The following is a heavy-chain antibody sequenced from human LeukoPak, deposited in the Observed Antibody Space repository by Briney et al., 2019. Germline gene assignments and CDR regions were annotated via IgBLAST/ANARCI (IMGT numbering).Heavy chain of an antibody. D-gene: IGHD6-13*01. CDR2: ISGSGGST. CDR3: AKDEGSRHSSSWGAFDI. CDR1: GFTFSSYA. V-gene: IGHV3-23*01. J-gene: IGHJ3*02. Sequence: GGSLRLSCAASGFTFSSYAMSWVRQAPGKGLEWVSAISGSGGSTYYADSVKGRFTISRDNSKNTLYLQMNSLRAEDTAVYYCAKDEGSRHSSSWGAFDIWGQGTMVTVSS.